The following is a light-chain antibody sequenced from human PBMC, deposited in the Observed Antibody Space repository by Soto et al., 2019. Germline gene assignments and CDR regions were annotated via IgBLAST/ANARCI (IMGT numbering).Light chain of an antibody. V-gene: IGKV3-15*01. CDR2: GAS. J-gene: IGKJ1*01. Sequence: EIVMTQSPATLSVSPGERATLSCRASQSVSSNLAWYQQKPGQAPRLLIYGASTRATGIPARFSGSGSGTEFTLTISSLHSEDFAVYYCQQYNNWPRTFGQGTK. CDR3: QQYNNWPRT. CDR1: QSVSSN.